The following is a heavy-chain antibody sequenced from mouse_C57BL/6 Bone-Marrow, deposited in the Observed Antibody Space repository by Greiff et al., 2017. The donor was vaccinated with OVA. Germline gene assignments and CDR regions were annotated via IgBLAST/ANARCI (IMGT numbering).Heavy chain of an antibody. Sequence: QVQLQQSGAELVKPGASVKMSCKASGYTFTSYWITWVKQRPGQGLEWIGDIYPGSGSTHYHEKFKSKATPTVDKSSSTAYMQLSSLTSEDSAVYYCARSNYGSSYWYFDVWGTGTTVTVSS. J-gene: IGHJ1*03. D-gene: IGHD1-1*01. CDR3: ARSNYGSSYWYFDV. V-gene: IGHV1-55*01. CDR1: GYTFTSYW. CDR2: IYPGSGST.